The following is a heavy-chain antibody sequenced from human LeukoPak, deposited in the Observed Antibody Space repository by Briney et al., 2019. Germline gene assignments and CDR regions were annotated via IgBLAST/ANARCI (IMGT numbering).Heavy chain of an antibody. J-gene: IGHJ4*02. CDR2: ISGDGGHT. V-gene: IGHV3-43*02. CDR1: GFTISSYTFGSYA. Sequence: GGSLRLSCAASGFTISSYTFGSYAMHWVRQAPGKGLEWVSLISGDGGHTYYADSVKGRFTISRDNSKNSLYLQMNSLRTEDTALYYCAKDTLYSSSSLDSWGQGTLVTVSS. CDR3: AKDTLYSSSSLDS. D-gene: IGHD6-6*01.